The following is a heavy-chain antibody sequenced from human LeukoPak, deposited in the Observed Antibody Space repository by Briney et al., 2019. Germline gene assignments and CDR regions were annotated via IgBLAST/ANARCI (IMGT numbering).Heavy chain of an antibody. CDR2: IWYDGSNK. CDR3: ARDIWFGELSVDY. CDR1: GFTFSSYG. V-gene: IGHV3-33*01. Sequence: GGSLRLSCAASGFTFSSYGMHGARHAPGKGREWVAVIWYDGSNKYHADSVKGRFTISRDNSKNTLYLQMNSLRAEDTAVYYCARDIWFGELSVDYWGQGTLVTVSS. J-gene: IGHJ4*02. D-gene: IGHD3-10*01.